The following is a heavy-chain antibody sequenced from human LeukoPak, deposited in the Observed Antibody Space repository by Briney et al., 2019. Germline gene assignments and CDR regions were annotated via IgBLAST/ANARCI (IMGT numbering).Heavy chain of an antibody. CDR3: ARRHYYDSSGYRPYYYYYMDV. V-gene: IGHV4-34*01. Sequence: SETLSLTCAVYGGSFSGYYWSWIRQPPGKRLEWIGEINHSGSTNYNPSLKSRVTISVDTSKNQFSLKLSSVTAADTAVYYCARRHYYDSSGYRPYYYYYMDVWGKGTTVTVSS. J-gene: IGHJ6*03. CDR1: GGSFSGYY. D-gene: IGHD3-22*01. CDR2: INHSGST.